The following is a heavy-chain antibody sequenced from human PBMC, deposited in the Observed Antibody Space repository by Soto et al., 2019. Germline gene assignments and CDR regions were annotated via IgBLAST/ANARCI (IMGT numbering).Heavy chain of an antibody. CDR1: GGSISSYY. J-gene: IGHJ3*01. Sequence: SETLSLTCTVSGGSISSYYWSWIRQPPGKGLEWIGYIYYSGSTNYNPSLKSRVTISVDTSKNQFSLKLTSVTAADTAVYYCARRYGSAFDFWGQGTMVTVSS. CDR2: IYYSGST. V-gene: IGHV4-59*01. CDR3: ARRYGSAFDF. D-gene: IGHD3-10*01.